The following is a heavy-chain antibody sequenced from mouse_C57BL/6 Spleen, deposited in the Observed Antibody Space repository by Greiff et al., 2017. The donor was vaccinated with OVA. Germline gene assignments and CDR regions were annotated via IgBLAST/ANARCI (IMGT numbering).Heavy chain of an antibody. CDR3: AREGGYYSNYEDY. V-gene: IGHV3-6*01. D-gene: IGHD2-5*01. J-gene: IGHJ3*01. CDR1: GYSITSGYY. CDR2: ISYDGSN. Sequence: EVKLMESGPGLVKPSQSLSLTCSVTGYSITSGYYWNWIRQFPGNKLEWMGYISYDGSNNYNPSLQNRISITRDTSKNQFFLKLNSVTTEDTATYYCAREGGYYSNYEDYWGQGTLVTVSA.